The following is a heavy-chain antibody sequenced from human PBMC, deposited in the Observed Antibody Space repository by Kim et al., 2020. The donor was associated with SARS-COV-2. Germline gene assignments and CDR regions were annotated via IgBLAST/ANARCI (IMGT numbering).Heavy chain of an antibody. Sequence: SVKVSCKASGGTFSSYAISWVRQAPGQGLEWMGRIIPILGIANYAQKFQGRVTITADKSTSTAYMELSSLRSEDTAVYYCARVADYDILTGYYKRGYYFDYWGQGTLVTVSS. J-gene: IGHJ4*02. CDR2: IIPILGIA. CDR1: GGTFSSYA. D-gene: IGHD3-9*01. CDR3: ARVADYDILTGYYKRGYYFDY. V-gene: IGHV1-69*04.